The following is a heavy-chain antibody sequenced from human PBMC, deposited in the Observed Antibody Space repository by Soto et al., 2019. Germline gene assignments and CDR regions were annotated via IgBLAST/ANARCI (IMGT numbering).Heavy chain of an antibody. D-gene: IGHD3-3*01. V-gene: IGHV3-30*18. CDR2: ITYDGNNK. Sequence: GGSLRLSCAASGFTFGIYSIHWVRQAPGKGLEWVAVITYDGNNKYYTDSVKGRFTISRDNSKNTLYLQMNSLRAEDTAVYYCAKGDYDFWSGPFHLDYWGQGTLVTVSS. CDR3: AKGDYDFWSGPFHLDY. J-gene: IGHJ4*02. CDR1: GFTFGIYS.